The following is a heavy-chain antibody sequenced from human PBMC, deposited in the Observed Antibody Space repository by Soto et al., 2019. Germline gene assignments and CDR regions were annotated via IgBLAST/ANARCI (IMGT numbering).Heavy chain of an antibody. J-gene: IGHJ6*02. V-gene: IGHV3-30*03. Sequence: GGSLRLSCAASGFTFSSYGMHWVRQAPGKGLEWVAVISYDGSNKYYADSVKGRFTISRDNSKNTLYLQMNSLRAEDTAVYYCTTSRGHYYYYGMDVWGQGTTVTVSS. CDR1: GFTFSSYG. CDR3: TTSRGHYYYYGMDV. CDR2: ISYDGSNK. D-gene: IGHD3-10*01.